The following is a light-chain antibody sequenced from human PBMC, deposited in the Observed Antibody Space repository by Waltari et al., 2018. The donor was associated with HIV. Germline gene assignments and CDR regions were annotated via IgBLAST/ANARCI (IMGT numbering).Light chain of an antibody. CDR3: SSYTSSSTVV. V-gene: IGLV2-14*01. Sequence: QSALTQPASVSGSPGQSIPISCTGTSSDVGGYNYVSWYQQPPGKAPKLMIYEVSKRPSGVSNRFSGSKSGNTASLTISGLQAEDEADYYCSSYTSSSTVVFGGGTKLTVL. CDR2: EVS. J-gene: IGLJ2*01. CDR1: SSDVGGYNY.